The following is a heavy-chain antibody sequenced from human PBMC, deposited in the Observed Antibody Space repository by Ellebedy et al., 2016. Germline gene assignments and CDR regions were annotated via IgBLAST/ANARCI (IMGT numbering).Heavy chain of an antibody. CDR2: ISSSSSYI. Sequence: GGSLRLXXAASGFTFSSYSMNWVRQAPGKGLEWVSSISSSSSYIYYADSVKGRFTISRDNAKNSLYLQMNSLRAEDTAVYYCARVGIWSGYDSWFDPWGQGTLVTVSS. CDR3: ARVGIWSGYDSWFDP. J-gene: IGHJ5*02. CDR1: GFTFSSYS. V-gene: IGHV3-21*01. D-gene: IGHD5-12*01.